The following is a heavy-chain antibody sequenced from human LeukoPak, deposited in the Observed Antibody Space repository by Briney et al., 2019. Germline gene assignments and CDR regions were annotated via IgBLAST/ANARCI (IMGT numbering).Heavy chain of an antibody. CDR1: GGSFSGYY. CDR2: INHSGST. CDR3: ASSPNDNSNY. Sequence: SETLSLTCAVYGGSFSGYYWSWIRQPPGKGLEWIGEINHSGSTNYNPSLKSRVTISVDTSKNQFSLKLSSVTAADTAVYYCASSPNDNSNYWGQGTLVTVSS. D-gene: IGHD4-11*01. J-gene: IGHJ4*02. V-gene: IGHV4-34*01.